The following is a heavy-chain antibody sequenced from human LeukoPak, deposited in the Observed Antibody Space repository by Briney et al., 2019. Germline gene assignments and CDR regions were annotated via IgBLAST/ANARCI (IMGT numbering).Heavy chain of an antibody. J-gene: IGHJ4*02. CDR2: IYYSGST. CDR3: ARGSGAAAAPGY. D-gene: IGHD6-13*01. Sequence: SETLSLTCSVSGGSISTYYWSWIRQPPGKGLEWVGYIYYSGSTNYNPSLKSRVTISVDTSKNQFSLKLSSVTAAVTAVYYCARGSGAAAAPGYWGQGALVTVSS. V-gene: IGHV4-59*01. CDR1: GGSISTYY.